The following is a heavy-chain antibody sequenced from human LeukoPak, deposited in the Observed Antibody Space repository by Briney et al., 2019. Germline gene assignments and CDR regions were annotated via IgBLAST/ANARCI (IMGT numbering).Heavy chain of an antibody. V-gene: IGHV3-30-3*01. J-gene: IGHJ4*02. CDR2: ISYDGSNK. CDR3: ARGFDY. Sequence: GGSLRLSCAASGFTFSSYAMHWVRQAPGKGLEWVAVISYDGSNKYYADSVKGRFTISRDNAKNSLYLQMNSLRAEDTAVYYCARGFDYWGQGTLVTVSS. CDR1: GFTFSSYA.